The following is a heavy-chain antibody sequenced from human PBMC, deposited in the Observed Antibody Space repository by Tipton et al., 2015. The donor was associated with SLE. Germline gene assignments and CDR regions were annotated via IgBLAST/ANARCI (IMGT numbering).Heavy chain of an antibody. CDR1: GFNFSNYE. Sequence: SLRLSCAASGFNFSNYEMNWVRQAPGKGLEWVSYISTTGSTIYYADSVKGRFTISRDNAKNSLYVQMNSLRAEDTAIYYCARDKWVDNLFPGAFDIWGQGTMVTVSS. CDR2: ISTTGSTI. CDR3: ARDKWVDNLFPGAFDI. V-gene: IGHV3-48*03. J-gene: IGHJ3*02. D-gene: IGHD1-1*01.